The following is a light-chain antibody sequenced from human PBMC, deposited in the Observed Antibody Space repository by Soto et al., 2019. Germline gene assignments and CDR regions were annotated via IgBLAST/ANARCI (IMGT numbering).Light chain of an antibody. V-gene: IGLV2-14*01. J-gene: IGLJ2*01. CDR1: SSDVVGYNY. CDR2: DVS. Sequence: QSALTQPASVSGSPGQSITISCTGTSSDVVGYNYVSWYQQHPGKAPNLIILDVSNRPSGVSNRFSGSKSGNSASLTISGLQAEDEADYYCSSYTGSNTPVVFGGGTKLTVL. CDR3: SSYTGSNTPVV.